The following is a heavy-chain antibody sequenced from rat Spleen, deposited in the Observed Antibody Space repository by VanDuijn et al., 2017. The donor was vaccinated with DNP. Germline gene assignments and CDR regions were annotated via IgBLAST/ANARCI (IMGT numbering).Heavy chain of an antibody. D-gene: IGHD1-4*01. J-gene: IGHJ2*01. CDR2: INYDGGTA. CDR3: ARHVLPLRVWDY. Sequence: EVQLVESGGGLVQPGRSLKLSCAASGFSFSDYYMAWVRQAPTKGLEWVAYINYDGGTAYNGDSVKGRFTISRDNSKSTLYLQINSLRSEDMATYYCARHVLPLRVWDYWGQGVMVTVSS. V-gene: IGHV5-22*01. CDR1: GFSFSDYY.